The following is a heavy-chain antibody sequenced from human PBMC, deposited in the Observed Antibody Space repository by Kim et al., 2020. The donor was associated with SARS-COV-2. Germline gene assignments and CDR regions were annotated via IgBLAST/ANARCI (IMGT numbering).Heavy chain of an antibody. CDR3: AKGADTYYYDSSGYYSDTYYYYGMDV. D-gene: IGHD3-22*01. V-gene: IGHV3-23*01. Sequence: GGSLRLSCAASGFTFSSYAMSWVRQAPGKGLEWVSAISGSGGSTYYADSVKGRFTISRDNSKNTLYLQMNSLRAEDTAVYYCAKGADTYYYDSSGYYSDTYYYYGMDVWGQGTTVTVSS. CDR1: GFTFSSYA. CDR2: ISGSGGST. J-gene: IGHJ6*02.